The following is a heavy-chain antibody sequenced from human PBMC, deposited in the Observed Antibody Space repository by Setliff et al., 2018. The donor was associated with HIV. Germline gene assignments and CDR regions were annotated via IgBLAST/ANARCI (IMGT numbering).Heavy chain of an antibody. Sequence: GASVKVSCKASGYTFTRYYMHWVRQAPGQGLEWMGIINPSGGTTSYAQHFQDRVTMTRDTSTSTDYMELSSLGSDDTAVYYCARVSSSWTGGYFDLWGRGTLVTVSS. CDR3: ARVSSSWTGGYFDL. CDR1: GYTFTRYY. J-gene: IGHJ2*01. D-gene: IGHD6-13*01. V-gene: IGHV1-46*01. CDR2: INPSGGTT.